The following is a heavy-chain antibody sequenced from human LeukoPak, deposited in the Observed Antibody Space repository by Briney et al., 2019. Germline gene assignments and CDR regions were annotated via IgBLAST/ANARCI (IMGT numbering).Heavy chain of an antibody. Sequence: GGSLRLSCAASGFTFNTYSMNWVRQAPGKGLEWVSYTSSSSNAIYYADSVEGRFTISRDNAKNSLYLQMNSLRDEDTAVYYCARDRSSGWPNNWFDPWGQGTLVTVSS. J-gene: IGHJ5*02. CDR1: GFTFNTYS. CDR3: ARDRSSGWPNNWFDP. V-gene: IGHV3-48*02. CDR2: TSSSSNAI. D-gene: IGHD6-19*01.